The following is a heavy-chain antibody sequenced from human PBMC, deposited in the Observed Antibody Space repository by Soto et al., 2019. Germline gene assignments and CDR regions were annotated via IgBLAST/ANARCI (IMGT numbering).Heavy chain of an antibody. CDR1: GYTFTGYY. J-gene: IGHJ4*02. Sequence: GASVKVSCKASGYTFTGYYMHCVRQAPGQGLEWMGWINPNSGGTNYAQKFQGRVTMTRDTSISTAYMELSRLRSDDTAVYYCATLGRRITIFGVAPDYWGQGTLVTVSS. CDR2: INPNSGGT. V-gene: IGHV1-2*02. D-gene: IGHD3-3*01. CDR3: ATLGRRITIFGVAPDY.